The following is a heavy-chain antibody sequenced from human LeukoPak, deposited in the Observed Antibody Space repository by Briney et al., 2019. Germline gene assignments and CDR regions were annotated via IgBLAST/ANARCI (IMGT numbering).Heavy chain of an antibody. CDR2: IKQDGSEK. CDR1: GFTSSSYW. V-gene: IGHV3-7*01. CDR3: AKGTHALDY. D-gene: IGHD1-14*01. Sequence: GGSLRLSCAASGFTSSSYWMSWVRQAPGKGLEWVANIKQDGSEKYYVDSVKGRFTISRDNSKNTLYLQMNSLRAEDTAVYYCAKGTHALDYWGQGTLVTVSS. J-gene: IGHJ4*02.